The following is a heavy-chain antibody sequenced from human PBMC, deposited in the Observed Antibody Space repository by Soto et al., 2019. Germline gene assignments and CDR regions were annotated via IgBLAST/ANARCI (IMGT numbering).Heavy chain of an antibody. J-gene: IGHJ4*02. D-gene: IGHD6-25*01. CDR2: ISYDGSNK. CDR3: AKDSSFTGIAAPDY. CDR1: GFTFSSYG. Sequence: GGSLRLSCAASGFTFSSYGMHWVRQAPGKGLEWVAVISYDGSNKYYADSVKGRFTISRDNSKNTLYLQMNSLRAEDTAVYYCAKDSSFTGIAAPDYWGQGTLVTVLL. V-gene: IGHV3-30*18.